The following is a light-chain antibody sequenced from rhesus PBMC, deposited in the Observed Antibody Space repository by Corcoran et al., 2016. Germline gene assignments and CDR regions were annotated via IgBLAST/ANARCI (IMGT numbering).Light chain of an antibody. V-gene: IGKV3-53*02. CDR2: GAS. CDR1: QSVSSA. Sequence: QVILTQSPATLSLSPGERATLTCRASQSVSSALAWYQQKPGQPPRFLIYGASSRATGIPDRFSGSGSGTEFTLTSSSLEPEDFAVYYCQKYTSSPYSFGQGTKVEIK. J-gene: IGKJ2*01. CDR3: QKYTSSPYS.